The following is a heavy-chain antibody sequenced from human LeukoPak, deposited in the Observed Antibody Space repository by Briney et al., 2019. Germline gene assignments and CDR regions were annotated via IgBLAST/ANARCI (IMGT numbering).Heavy chain of an antibody. Sequence: PGGSLRLSCAASGFTFSSYSMNWVRQAPGKGLEWVSYISSSSSTIYYADSVKGRFTISRDNAKNSLYLQMNSLRAEDTAVYYCARDDFLDSSGYYRQDAFDIWGQGTMVTVSS. V-gene: IGHV3-48*01. J-gene: IGHJ3*02. CDR1: GFTFSSYS. CDR3: ARDDFLDSSGYYRQDAFDI. CDR2: ISSSSSTI. D-gene: IGHD3-22*01.